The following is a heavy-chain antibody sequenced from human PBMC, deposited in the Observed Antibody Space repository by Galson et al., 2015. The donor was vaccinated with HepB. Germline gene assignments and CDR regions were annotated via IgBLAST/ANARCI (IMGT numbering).Heavy chain of an antibody. CDR2: IYYSGST. Sequence: TLSLTCTVSGGSISSGDYYWSWIRQPPGKGLEWIGYIYYSGSTYYNPSLKSRVTISVDTSKNQFSLKLSSVTAADTAVYYCASRFAYYYYGMDVRGQGTTVTVSS. CDR1: GGSISSGDYY. V-gene: IGHV4-30-4*01. D-gene: IGHD3-3*01. J-gene: IGHJ6*02. CDR3: ASRFAYYYYGMDV.